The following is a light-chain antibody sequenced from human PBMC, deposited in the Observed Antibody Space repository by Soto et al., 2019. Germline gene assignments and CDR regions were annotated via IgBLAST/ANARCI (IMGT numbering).Light chain of an antibody. CDR2: KAS. CDR3: LHYSSYWT. J-gene: IGKJ1*01. CDR1: PSISSW. V-gene: IGKV1-5*03. Sequence: DIQMTQSPSTLSASVGDKVSITCRASPSISSWLAWYQQKPGKAPNLLIYKASSLESGVPSRFGGSGSGTEFTLTISSLQPDVSAAYYCLHYSSYWTFGQGTKVEIK.